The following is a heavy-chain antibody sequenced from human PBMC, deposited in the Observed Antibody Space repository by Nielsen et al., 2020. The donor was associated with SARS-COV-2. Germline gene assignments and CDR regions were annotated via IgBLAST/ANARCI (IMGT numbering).Heavy chain of an antibody. Sequence: SENVSCKASGGTLSSFAISWVRQAPGQGLEWMGGIIHIFCPANYAQKFQGRVTITAYVTPSTADMELSTLRSEDTAVYDCGWEDKQQLISFDPWGQGTLVTVSS. CDR3: GWEDKQQLISFDP. D-gene: IGHD6-13*01. CDR2: IIHIFCPA. V-gene: IGHV1-69*13. CDR1: GGTLSSFA. J-gene: IGHJ5*02.